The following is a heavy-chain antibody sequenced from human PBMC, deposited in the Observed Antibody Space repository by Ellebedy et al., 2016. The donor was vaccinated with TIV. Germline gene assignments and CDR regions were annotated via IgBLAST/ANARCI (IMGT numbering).Heavy chain of an antibody. CDR2: ISSDTLTT. V-gene: IGHV3-48*04. CDR1: GFTFSNFN. Sequence: GESLKISCAASGFTFSNFNIIWVRQAPGKGLEWISYISSDTLTTEYADSVKGRFTISRDNAKNSVYLQMKSLRAEDTAVYFCGRDMGRWLQFLGFWGQGTMVTASS. CDR3: GRDMGRWLQFLGF. D-gene: IGHD5-24*01. J-gene: IGHJ4*02.